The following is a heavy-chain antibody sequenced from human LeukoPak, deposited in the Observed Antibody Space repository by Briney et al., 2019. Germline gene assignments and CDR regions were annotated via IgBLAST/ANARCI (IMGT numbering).Heavy chain of an antibody. CDR3: ARVDYGGIRGYFDY. V-gene: IGHV3-74*01. J-gene: IGHJ4*02. Sequence: GGSLRLSCAASGLTVSSNYLSWVRQAPGKGLVWVSRINSDGSSTSYADSVKGRFTISRDNAKNTLYLQMNSLRAEDTAVYYCARVDYGGIRGYFDYWGQGTLVTVSS. CDR1: GLTVSSNY. CDR2: INSDGSST. D-gene: IGHD4-23*01.